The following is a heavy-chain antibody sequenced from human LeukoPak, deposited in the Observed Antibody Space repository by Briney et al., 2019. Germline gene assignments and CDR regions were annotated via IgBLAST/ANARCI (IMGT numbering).Heavy chain of an antibody. J-gene: IGHJ6*03. CDR1: GFTLSRLA. CDR2: ISHDGATT. D-gene: IGHD2-2*01. Sequence: DPGGSLRLSCSAFGFTLSRLAVNWVRQLPGKGLEWGTLISHDGATTYSADSVKGRFIISRDNSKDTVSLQMNTLRPEDTAVYYCARDITSDHHYLDVWGKGTAVTVSS. V-gene: IGHV3-30-3*01. CDR3: ARDITSDHHYLDV.